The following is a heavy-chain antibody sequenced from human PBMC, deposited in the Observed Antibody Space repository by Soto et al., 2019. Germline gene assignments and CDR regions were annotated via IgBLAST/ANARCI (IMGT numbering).Heavy chain of an antibody. CDR3: ARGDYYDSSGPFSDAFDI. CDR1: GFTFSSYA. V-gene: IGHV3-23*01. Sequence: PGGSLRLSCAASGFTFSSYAMSWVRQAPGKGLEWVSAISGSGGSTYYADSVKGRFTISRDNSKNTLYLQMNSLRAEDTAVYYCARGDYYDSSGPFSDAFDIWGQGTMVTASS. J-gene: IGHJ3*02. CDR2: ISGSGGST. D-gene: IGHD3-22*01.